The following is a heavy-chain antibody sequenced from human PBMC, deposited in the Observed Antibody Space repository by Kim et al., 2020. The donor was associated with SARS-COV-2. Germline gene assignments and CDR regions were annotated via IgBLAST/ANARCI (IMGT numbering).Heavy chain of an antibody. CDR1: GFTFKNYG. CDR3: AKNVGVVSLIDY. Sequence: GGSLRLSCAASGFTFKNYGMTWVRQAPGKGLEWVSAMNDHGGRAYYTDSVKGRFTVSRDNSKNKLYLQMNSLRAEDTAVYYCAKNVGVVSLIDYWGQGTLVTVSS. J-gene: IGHJ4*02. CDR2: MNDHGGRA. V-gene: IGHV3-23*01. D-gene: IGHD2-21*01.